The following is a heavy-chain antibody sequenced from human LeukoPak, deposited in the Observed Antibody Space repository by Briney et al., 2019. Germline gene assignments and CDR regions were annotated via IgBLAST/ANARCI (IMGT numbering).Heavy chain of an antibody. V-gene: IGHV1-8*03. D-gene: IGHD6-25*01. CDR2: MNPIRGNT. J-gene: IGHJ4*02. CDR3: VRGAKCSGADCDSTKEYVYYFDY. Sequence: ASVKVSCKASGYTFSNNDINWVRQATGQGLEWMGWMNPIRGNTGFAQKFQGRVTITRITSISTAYMEMSSLRSDDTAVYYCVRGAKCSGADCDSTKEYVYYFDYWGQGTLVTVSS. CDR1: GYTFSNND.